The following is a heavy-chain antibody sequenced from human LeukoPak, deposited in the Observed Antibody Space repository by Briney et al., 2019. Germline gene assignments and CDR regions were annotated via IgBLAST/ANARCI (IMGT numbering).Heavy chain of an antibody. CDR2: IKQDESEK. Sequence: GGSLRLSCAASGFTFSSYAMSWVRQAPGKGLEWVASIKQDESEKYYVDSVKGRFTTSRDNAKSSLYLQMNALRGEDTAVYYCARLVGDVTTWDCWGQGTLVTVSP. CDR1: GFTFSSYA. D-gene: IGHD1-26*01. V-gene: IGHV3-7*03. CDR3: ARLVGDVTTWDC. J-gene: IGHJ4*02.